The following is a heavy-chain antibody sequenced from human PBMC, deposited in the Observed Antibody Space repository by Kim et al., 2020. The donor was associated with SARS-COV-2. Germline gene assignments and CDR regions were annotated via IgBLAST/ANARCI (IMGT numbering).Heavy chain of an antibody. CDR2: IYYSGST. CDR1: GGSISSYY. J-gene: IGHJ3*02. CDR3: ARDDRGYSYGTGLGAFDI. V-gene: IGHV4-59*01. Sequence: SETLSLTCTVSGGSISSYYWSWIRQPPGKGLEWIGYIYYSGSTNYNPSLKSRVTISVDTSKNQFSLKLSSVTAADTAVYYCARDDRGYSYGTGLGAFDIWGQGTMVTVSS. D-gene: IGHD5-18*01.